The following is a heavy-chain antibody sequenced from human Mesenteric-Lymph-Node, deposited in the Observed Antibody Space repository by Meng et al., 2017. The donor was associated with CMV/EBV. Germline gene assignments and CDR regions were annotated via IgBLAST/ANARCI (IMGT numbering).Heavy chain of an antibody. CDR3: ARGYPHPTNFDY. V-gene: IGHV4-59*01. J-gene: IGHJ4*02. D-gene: IGHD2-2*01. CDR1: GGSFSGYY. Sequence: CAVYGGSFSGYYWSWIRQPPGKGLEWIGYIYYSGSTNYNPSLKSRVTTSVDTSKSQFSLKVTSVTAADTAVYYCARGYPHPTNFDYWGQGILVTVSS. CDR2: IYYSGST.